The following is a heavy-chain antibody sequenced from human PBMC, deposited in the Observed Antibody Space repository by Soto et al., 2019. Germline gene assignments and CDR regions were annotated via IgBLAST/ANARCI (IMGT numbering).Heavy chain of an antibody. CDR2: ISFSKGKT. CDR3: ARKGYIVNFGLDV. V-gene: IGHV1-18*01. J-gene: IGHJ6*02. CDR1: GYTFTNYD. Sequence: QVQLVQSGAEVKRPGASVKVSCKASGYTFTNYDVAWVRRAPGQGLQWMGWISFSKGKTYYEQSFQGRVTMTTDPVTTTGYMEVRSLRSDDTAVYYCARKGYIVNFGLDVWGQGTTVTVAS. D-gene: IGHD5-12*01.